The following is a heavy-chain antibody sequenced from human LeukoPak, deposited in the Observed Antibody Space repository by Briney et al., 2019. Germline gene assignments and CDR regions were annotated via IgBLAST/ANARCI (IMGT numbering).Heavy chain of an antibody. Sequence: SETLSLTCTVSGGSISSGSYYWSWTRQPAGKGLEWIGRIYTSGSTNYNPSLKSRVTISVDTSKNQFSLKLSSVTAADTAVYYCARGRRPIHNYYYYMDVWGKGTTVTVSS. CDR3: ARGRRPIHNYYYYMDV. J-gene: IGHJ6*03. CDR2: IYTSGST. CDR1: GGSISSGSYY. D-gene: IGHD6-6*01. V-gene: IGHV4-61*02.